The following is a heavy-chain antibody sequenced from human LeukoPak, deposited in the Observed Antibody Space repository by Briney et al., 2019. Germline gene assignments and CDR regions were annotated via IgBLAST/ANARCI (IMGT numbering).Heavy chain of an antibody. J-gene: IGHJ6*03. CDR3: ARLSAYYYGSFFYYYMDV. V-gene: IGHV3-11*04. Sequence: GGSLRLSCAASGFTFSDYYMSWIRQAPGKGLEWVSYISSSGSTIYYADSVKGRFTISRDNAKNSLYLQMNSLRAEDTALYYCARLSAYYYGSFFYYYMDVWGKGTTVTVSS. D-gene: IGHD3-10*01. CDR2: ISSSGSTI. CDR1: GFTFSDYY.